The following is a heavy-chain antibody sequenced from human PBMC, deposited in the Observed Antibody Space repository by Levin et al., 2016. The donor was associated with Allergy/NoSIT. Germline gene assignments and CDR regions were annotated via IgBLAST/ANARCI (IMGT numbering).Heavy chain of an antibody. J-gene: IGHJ4*02. CDR1: GFTFSSYS. Sequence: GESLKISCAASGFTFSSYSMDWVRQAPGKGLEWVSYITVSSGTIYYADSVKGRFTISRDNAKNSLYLQMNSLRADDTAVYYCARGYYYESSGYFGYWGQGTLVTVSS. V-gene: IGHV3-48*04. CDR3: ARGYYYESSGYFGY. CDR2: ITVSSGTI. D-gene: IGHD3-22*01.